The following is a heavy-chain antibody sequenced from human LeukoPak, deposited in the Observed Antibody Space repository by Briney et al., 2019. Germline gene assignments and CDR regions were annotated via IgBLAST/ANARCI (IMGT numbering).Heavy chain of an antibody. CDR3: ARDPFLRFLAEGSDY. Sequence: PGGSLRLSCAASGFTFSSYSMNWVRQAPGKGLEWVSSISSSSYIYYADSVKGRFTISRDNAKNSLYLQMNSLRAEDTAVYYCARDPFLRFLAEGSDYWGQGTLVTVSS. V-gene: IGHV3-21*01. J-gene: IGHJ4*02. D-gene: IGHD3-3*01. CDR1: GFTFSSYS. CDR2: ISSSSYI.